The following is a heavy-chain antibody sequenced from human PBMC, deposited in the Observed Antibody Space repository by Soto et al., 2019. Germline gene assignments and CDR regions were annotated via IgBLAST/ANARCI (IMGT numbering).Heavy chain of an antibody. D-gene: IGHD2-21*01. CDR1: GYTFTDFD. CDR3: ARGKLATLPVF. Sequence: QVQLVQSGPEVKKPGAPVKLSCQASGYTFTDFDINWVRQATEQGLEWMGWMTPNTGNTRYAQRFQCILIMTRDTSSSTAYLEMGRLNSDDTAVYDCARGKLATLPVFWGQGPLVTVSS. J-gene: IGHJ4*02. CDR2: MTPNTGNT. V-gene: IGHV1-8*02.